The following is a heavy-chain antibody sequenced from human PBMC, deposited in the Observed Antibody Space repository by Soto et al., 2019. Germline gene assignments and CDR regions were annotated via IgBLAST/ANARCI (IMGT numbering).Heavy chain of an antibody. CDR1: GGSISSGGYS. CDR3: ARVPGP. Sequence: QLQLHESGSGLVKPSQTLSLTCAVSGGSISSGGYSWSWIRQPPGKGLEWIGYIYNSGSTYYNPSLKSRVTISVDRSKNQFSLKLSSVTAAETAVYYSARVPGPWGQGTLVTVSS. V-gene: IGHV4-30-2*01. J-gene: IGHJ5*02. CDR2: IYNSGST.